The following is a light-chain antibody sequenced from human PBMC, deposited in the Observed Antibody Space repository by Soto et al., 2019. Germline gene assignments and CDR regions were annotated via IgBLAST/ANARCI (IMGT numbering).Light chain of an antibody. J-gene: IGLJ1*01. CDR1: SSDVGGYNY. V-gene: IGLV2-14*01. CDR2: EVS. Sequence: QSVLTQPASVSGSPGQSITISCTGSSSDVGGYNYVSWYQQHPGKAPKLMIYEVSNRPSGVSNRFSGSKSGNTASLTISGLQAEDEADYYCNSFASSSTFGFGTGTKVTVL. CDR3: NSFASSSTFG.